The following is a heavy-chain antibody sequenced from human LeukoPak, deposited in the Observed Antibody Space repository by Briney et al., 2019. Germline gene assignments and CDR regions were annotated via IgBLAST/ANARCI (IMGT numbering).Heavy chain of an antibody. Sequence: GGSLRLSCAASGFTVSSNYMTWVRQAPGKGLEWVAFIRYDGSNKYYADSVKGRFTISRDNSKNTLYLQMNSLRAEDTAVYYCAKDYGSGSFYYYYYMDVWGKETTVTISS. J-gene: IGHJ6*03. D-gene: IGHD3-10*01. CDR3: AKDYGSGSFYYYYYMDV. CDR1: GFTVSSNY. CDR2: IRYDGSNK. V-gene: IGHV3-30*02.